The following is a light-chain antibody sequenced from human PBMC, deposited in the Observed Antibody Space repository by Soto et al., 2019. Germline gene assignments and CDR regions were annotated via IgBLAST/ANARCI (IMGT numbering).Light chain of an antibody. CDR1: TGDVGGYHF. Sequence: QSALTQPASVSGSPGQSITISGTGTTGDVGGYHFVSWYQQHPGKAPKLMIYEVSNRPSGVSNRFSGSKSGNKASLTISGLQAEDEADYYCSSYTSSRALCVFGTGTKLTVL. CDR3: SSYTSSRALCV. J-gene: IGLJ1*01. CDR2: EVS. V-gene: IGLV2-14*01.